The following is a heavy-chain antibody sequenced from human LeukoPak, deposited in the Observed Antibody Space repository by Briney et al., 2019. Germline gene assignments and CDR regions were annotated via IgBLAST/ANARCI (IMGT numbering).Heavy chain of an antibody. CDR2: INHSGST. J-gene: IGHJ6*03. CDR3: ARGLASGYSSSWYLRGYYYYYMDV. V-gene: IGHV4-34*01. CDR1: GGSFSGYY. D-gene: IGHD6-13*01. Sequence: SETLSLTCAVYGGSFSGYYWSWIRQPPGKGLEWIGEINHSGSTNYNPSLKSRVTISVDTSKNQFSLKLSSVTAADTAVYYCARGLASGYSSSWYLRGYYYYYMDVWGKGTTVTVSS.